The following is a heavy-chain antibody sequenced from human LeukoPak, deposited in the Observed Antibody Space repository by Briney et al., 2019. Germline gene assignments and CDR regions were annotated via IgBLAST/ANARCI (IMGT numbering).Heavy chain of an antibody. CDR1: GYTFTSYG. V-gene: IGHV1-18*01. J-gene: IGHJ4*02. CDR2: ISAYNGNT. D-gene: IGHD3-22*01. CDR3: ARGYYYDSSGHSFDY. Sequence: ASVKVSCKASGYTFTSYGISWVRQAPGQGLEWMGWISAYNGNTNYAQKLQGRVTMTTDTSTSTAYMEPRSLRSDDTAVYYCARGYYYDSSGHSFDYWGQGTLVTVSS.